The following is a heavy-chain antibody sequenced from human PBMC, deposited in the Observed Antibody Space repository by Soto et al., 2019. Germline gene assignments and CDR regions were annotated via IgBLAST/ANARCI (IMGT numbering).Heavy chain of an antibody. Sequence: KPSETLSLTCSVSGRSMRSNYWSWIRQSPDKGLEWLGYVFYGGTDYNPSLGGRVSMSVETSKSQFSLKLTSVTVADTAVYYCASYRGALYFDSWGPGILVTVSS. J-gene: IGHJ4*02. CDR2: VFYGGT. CDR1: GRSMRSNY. D-gene: IGHD3-16*01. V-gene: IGHV4-59*01. CDR3: ASYRGALYFDS.